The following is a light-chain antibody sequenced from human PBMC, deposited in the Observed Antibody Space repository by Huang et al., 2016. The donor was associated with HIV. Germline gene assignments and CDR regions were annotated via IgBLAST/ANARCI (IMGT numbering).Light chain of an antibody. CDR3: QQYNNWPRT. Sequence: ERVLTQSPVSLSVSPGERATLSCRASQSVSSNLAWYQQKPGQAPRLLIYDASSRASDIPARFSGSGSEIEFTLTISSLQSEDFAIYYCQQYNNWPRTFGQGTKLEIK. CDR2: DAS. J-gene: IGKJ2*01. CDR1: QSVSSN. V-gene: IGKV3-15*01.